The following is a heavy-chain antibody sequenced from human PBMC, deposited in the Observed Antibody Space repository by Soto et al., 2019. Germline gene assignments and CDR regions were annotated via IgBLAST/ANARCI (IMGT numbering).Heavy chain of an antibody. J-gene: IGHJ5*02. CDR3: ARGYSPALGAPWARVNWFDP. CDR2: INPNSGGT. Sequence: ASVKVSCKASGYTFTGLYIHWVRLAPGQGLEWMGWINPNSGGTNYAEKFQGRVTMTRDTSISTAYMELSSLRSDDTAVYYCARGYSPALGAPWARVNWFDPWGQGTLVTVSS. CDR1: GYTFTGLY. D-gene: IGHD1-26*01. V-gene: IGHV1-2*02.